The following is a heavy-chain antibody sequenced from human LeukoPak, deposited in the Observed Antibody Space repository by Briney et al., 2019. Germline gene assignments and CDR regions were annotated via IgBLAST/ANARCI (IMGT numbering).Heavy chain of an antibody. V-gene: IGHV4-34*01. CDR1: GGSFSGYY. CDR2: INHNGST. CDR3: ARVEFIYGYGGGNLDY. Sequence: SETLSLTGAVYGGSFSGYYWSWIRQPPGKGLEWIGEINHNGSTNSNPPLKSRVTISVDTSKNQFSLKLSSVTAADTAVYYCARVEFIYGYGGGNLDYWGQGTLVTVSS. J-gene: IGHJ4*02. D-gene: IGHD5-18*01.